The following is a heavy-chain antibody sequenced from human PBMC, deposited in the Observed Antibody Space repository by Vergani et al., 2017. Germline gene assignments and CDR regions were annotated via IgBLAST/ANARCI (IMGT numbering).Heavy chain of an antibody. D-gene: IGHD2-2*01. J-gene: IGHJ6*03. V-gene: IGHV4-61*02. CDR2: IYTSGST. CDR1: GGSISSGSYY. CDR3: ARGRYCSSTSCYHYYYYMDV. Sequence: QVQLQQWGAGLVKPSQTLSLTCTVSGGSISSGSYYWSWIRQPAGKGLEWIGRIYTSGSTNYNPSLKSRVTISVDTSKNQFSLKLSSVTAADTAVYYCARGRYCSSTSCYHYYYYMDVWGKGP.